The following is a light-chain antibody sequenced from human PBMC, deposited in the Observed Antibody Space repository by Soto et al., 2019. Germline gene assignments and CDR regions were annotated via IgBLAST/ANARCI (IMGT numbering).Light chain of an antibody. J-gene: IGKJ2*01. CDR1: QSIDTY. Sequence: AIQMTQSPSSLSASVGDRVTITCRASQSIDTYLAWYQQKPGKAPNLLIYATSTLESGVPSRFSGSGSGTDFTLTINSLHSEDFATYYCQQYYSYPQTFGQGTIVDIK. CDR3: QQYYSYPQT. CDR2: ATS. V-gene: IGKV1-8*01.